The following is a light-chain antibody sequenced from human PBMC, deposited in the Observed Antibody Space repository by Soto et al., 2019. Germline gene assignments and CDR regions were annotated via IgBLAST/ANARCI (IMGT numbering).Light chain of an antibody. CDR2: EVN. J-gene: IGLJ1*01. CDR1: SSDVGSYNL. V-gene: IGLV2-23*02. CDR3: SSYAGSSNYV. Sequence: QSALTQPASVSGSPGQSITISCTGTSSDVGSYNLVSWYQQHPGKAPKLMIYEVNKRPSGVSNRFSGSKSGNTASLTLSGLQAEDEADYYCSSYAGSSNYVFGTGTKLTVL.